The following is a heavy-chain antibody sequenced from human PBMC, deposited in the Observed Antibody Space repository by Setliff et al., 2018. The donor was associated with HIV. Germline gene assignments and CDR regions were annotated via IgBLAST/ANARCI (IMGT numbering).Heavy chain of an antibody. J-gene: IGHJ6*03. CDR1: GFTFSSYA. Sequence: GSLRLSCAASGFTFSSYAMSWVRQAPGKGLEWVSAISGSGGSTYYADSVKGRFTISRDNSKNTLYLQMNSLRAEDTAVYYCAKKNVVVVVAALGYYMDVWGKGTTVTVSS. CDR3: AKKNVVVVVAALGYYMDV. V-gene: IGHV3-23*01. D-gene: IGHD2-15*01. CDR2: ISGSGGST.